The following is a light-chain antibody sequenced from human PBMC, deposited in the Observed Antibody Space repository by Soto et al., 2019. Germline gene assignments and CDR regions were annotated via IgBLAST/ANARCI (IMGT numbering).Light chain of an antibody. Sequence: QSALTQPASVSGSPGQSITISCTETSSDVGGYNYVSWYQQYPGKAPKLMIYDVSNRPSGVSNRFSGSKSGNTASLTISGLQAEDEADYYCSSFTSTSSVVFGGGTKHTVL. J-gene: IGLJ2*01. CDR2: DVS. CDR3: SSFTSTSSVV. CDR1: SSDVGGYNY. V-gene: IGLV2-14*01.